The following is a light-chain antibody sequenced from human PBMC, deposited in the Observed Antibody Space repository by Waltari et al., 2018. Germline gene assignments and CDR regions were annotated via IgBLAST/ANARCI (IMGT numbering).Light chain of an antibody. CDR2: EDN. CDR3: QSYDSSYPAV. V-gene: IGLV6-57*01. J-gene: IGLJ7*01. Sequence: NFMLTQPHSVSESPGKTVTIPCTRTRGSIASSYVPGFQQRPGSSPTTVIFEDNQRPSGVPDRFSGSIDSSSNSASLTISGLQTEDEADYYCQSYDSSYPAVFGGGTQLTVL. CDR1: RGSIASSY.